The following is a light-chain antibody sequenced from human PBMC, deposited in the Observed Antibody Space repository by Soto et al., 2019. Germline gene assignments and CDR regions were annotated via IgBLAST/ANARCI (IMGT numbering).Light chain of an antibody. Sequence: QSALAQPASVSGSPGQSITISCTGTSSDVGGYNYVSWYQQHPGKAPKLMIYEVSNRPSGVSNRFSGSKSGNTASLTISGLQAEDEADYYCCAYTSSRTFVFATGTKVTVL. V-gene: IGLV2-14*01. CDR2: EVS. CDR3: CAYTSSRTFV. CDR1: SSDVGGYNY. J-gene: IGLJ1*01.